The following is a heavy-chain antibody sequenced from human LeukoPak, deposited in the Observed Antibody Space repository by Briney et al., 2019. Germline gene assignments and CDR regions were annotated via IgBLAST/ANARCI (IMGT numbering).Heavy chain of an antibody. D-gene: IGHD6-6*01. J-gene: IGHJ4*02. CDR1: GFTFSRSD. Sequence: PGNTLRLSCAASGFTFSRSDMHWVRQAPGKGLEWVAVISYDGSNKYYADSVKGRFTISRDNSKNTLYLQMDSLRAEDTAVYYCAKKPQYSSWYYLDYWGQGTLVTVSS. V-gene: IGHV3-30*18. CDR2: ISYDGSNK. CDR3: AKKPQYSSWYYLDY.